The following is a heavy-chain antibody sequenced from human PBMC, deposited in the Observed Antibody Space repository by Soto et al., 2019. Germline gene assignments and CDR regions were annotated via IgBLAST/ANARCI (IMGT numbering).Heavy chain of an antibody. CDR1: GYTFTSYG. V-gene: IGHV1-18*01. CDR2: ISAYNGNT. J-gene: IGHJ6*01. D-gene: IGHD6-6*01. Sequence: QVQLVQSGAEVKKHGASVQVSCKASGYTFTSYGISCVRQASGQGLEWMGWISAYNGNTNYAQKLQGRVTMTTDTSTSTAYMELWSLRSDDTADDYCSRGESIGDVWGQVTTVTVSS. CDR3: SRGESIGDV.